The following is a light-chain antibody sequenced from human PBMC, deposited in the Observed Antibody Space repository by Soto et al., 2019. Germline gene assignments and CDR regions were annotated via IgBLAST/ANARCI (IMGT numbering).Light chain of an antibody. CDR2: GAP. V-gene: IGKV3-11*01. CDR3: QQRSTWPLT. J-gene: IGKJ4*01. CDR1: RSIGIS. Sequence: EIVLTQSPATLSLSPGARPTFSGRASRSIGISLAWYQQTPGQSPGLLIYGAPNRATGVPAKFSGTGSGTDFTLTISSLESEDFGIYYCQQRSTWPLTFGGGTRVEI.